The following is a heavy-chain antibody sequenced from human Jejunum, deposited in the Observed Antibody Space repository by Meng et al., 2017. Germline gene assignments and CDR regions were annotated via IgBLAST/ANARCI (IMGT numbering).Heavy chain of an antibody. D-gene: IGHD6-19*01. Sequence: QVQLVESGGGVVQPGGSLRLSCAASGFTFSSYYMHWVRQAPGKGLEWVAVILYDGSKTYYADAVKGRFTISRDNSENTLYLQMNSLRPEDTAVYYCAKDGQWPDRLDYWGLGTLVTVSS. V-gene: IGHV3-30*18. CDR2: ILYDGSKT. CDR3: AKDGQWPDRLDY. CDR1: GFTFSSYY. J-gene: IGHJ4*02.